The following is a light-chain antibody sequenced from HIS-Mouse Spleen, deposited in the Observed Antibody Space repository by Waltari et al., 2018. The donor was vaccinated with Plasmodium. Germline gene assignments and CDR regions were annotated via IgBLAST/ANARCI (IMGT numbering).Light chain of an antibody. CDR1: SSDVGGYNL. V-gene: IGLV2-23*01. CDR3: CSYAGSSTLV. CDR2: EGS. Sequence: QSALTQPASVSGSPGQSITISCTGTSSDVGGYNLVSWYQHHPGKAPKFQIYEGSKRPAGVSKRFSGYKSGNTASLTISGLQAEDEADYYCCSYAGSSTLVFGGGTKLTVL. J-gene: IGLJ2*01.